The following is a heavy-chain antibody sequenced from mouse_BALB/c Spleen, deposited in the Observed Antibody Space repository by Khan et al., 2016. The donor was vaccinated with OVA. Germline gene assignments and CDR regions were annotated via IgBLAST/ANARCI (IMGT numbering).Heavy chain of an antibody. V-gene: IGHV5-17*02. Sequence: EVQLVESGGGLVQPGGSRKLSCAASGFTFSRFGMHWVRQAPEKGLEWVAYISSGSSTIYYADTVKGRFTISRDNPKNTLFLQMTSVRSEDTAMYYCARDSNFDYWGQGTTLTVSS. CDR2: ISSGSSTI. CDR1: GFTFSRFG. J-gene: IGHJ2*01. CDR3: ARDSNFDY.